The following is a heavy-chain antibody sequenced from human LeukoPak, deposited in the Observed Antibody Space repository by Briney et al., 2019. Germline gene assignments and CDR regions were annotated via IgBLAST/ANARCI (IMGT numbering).Heavy chain of an antibody. D-gene: IGHD5-24*01. CDR1: GFTFSSYG. CDR2: IYTDGST. J-gene: IGHJ4*02. V-gene: IGHV3-53*01. CDR3: ARDPHGYNSYFDY. Sequence: GGSLRLSCAASGFTFSSYGMNWVRQAPGKGLEWVSVIYTDGSTYYADSVKGRFTISRDISRNTVHLQMNSLRAGDTAVYYCARDPHGYNSYFDYWGQGTLVTVSS.